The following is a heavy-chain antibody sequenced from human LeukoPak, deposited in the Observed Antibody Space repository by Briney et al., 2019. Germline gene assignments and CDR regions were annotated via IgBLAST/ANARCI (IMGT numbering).Heavy chain of an antibody. V-gene: IGHV4-38-2*02. J-gene: IGHJ6*03. Sequence: PSETLSLTCTVSGYSISSGYYWGWIRQPPGKGLEWIGSIYHSGSTYYNPSLKSRVTISVDTSKNQFSLQLNSVTPEDTAVYYCASGIAVAGKDPPYYYYMDVWGKGTTVTVSS. CDR2: IYHSGST. D-gene: IGHD6-19*01. CDR1: GYSISSGYY. CDR3: ASGIAVAGKDPPYYYYMDV.